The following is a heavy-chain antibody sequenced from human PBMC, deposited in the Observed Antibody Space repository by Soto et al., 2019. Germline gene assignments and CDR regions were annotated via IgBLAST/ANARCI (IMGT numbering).Heavy chain of an antibody. CDR1: GFTFSSYA. J-gene: IGHJ4*02. CDR2: ISYDGSNK. V-gene: IGHV3-30-3*01. D-gene: IGHD6-6*01. CDR3: AREYQSSSAPADY. Sequence: GGSLRLSCAASGFTFSSYAMHWVRQAPGKGLEWVAVISYDGSNKYYADSVKGRFTISRDNSKNTLYLQMNSLSAEDTAVYYCAREYQSSSAPADYWGQGTLVTSPQ.